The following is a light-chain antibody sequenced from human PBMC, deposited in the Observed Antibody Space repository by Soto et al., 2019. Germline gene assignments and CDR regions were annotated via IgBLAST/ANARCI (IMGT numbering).Light chain of an antibody. CDR1: QSVSSS. CDR2: DAS. V-gene: IGKV3-11*01. CDR3: QQRSNWPPMYT. J-gene: IGKJ2*01. Sequence: EIVLTQSPATLSLSPGERATLSCRASQSVSSSLAWYQQKPGQAPRLLIYDASNRATGIPARFSGSGSGAAFTLTISSLEPEDFAVYYCQQRSNWPPMYTFGQGTKLEIK.